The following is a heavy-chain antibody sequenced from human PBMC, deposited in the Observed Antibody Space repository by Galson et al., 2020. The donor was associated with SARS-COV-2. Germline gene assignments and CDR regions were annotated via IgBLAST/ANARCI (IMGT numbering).Heavy chain of an antibody. CDR3: AKHSGRSHDY. V-gene: IGHV3-23*01. CDR2: IEYTAGVT. D-gene: IGHD2-15*01. J-gene: IGHJ4*02. CDR1: GFIFRDYD. Sequence: GGSLRLSCTPSGFIFRDYDMSWVRQAPGQGLEWVSGIEYTAGVTYYADSVKGRFIISRDNLKNTLYLQMNSLRADDTAVYFCAKHSGRSHDYWGQGTLVTVSS.